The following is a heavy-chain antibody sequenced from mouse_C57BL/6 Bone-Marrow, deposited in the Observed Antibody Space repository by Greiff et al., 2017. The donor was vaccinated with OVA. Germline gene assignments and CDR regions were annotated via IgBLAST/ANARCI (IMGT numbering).Heavy chain of an antibody. CDR1: GYTFTSYW. D-gene: IGHD4-1*01. CDR2: IHPNSGST. CDR3: AKAPLGLFAY. J-gene: IGHJ3*01. Sequence: VKLQQPGAELVKPGASVKLSCKASGYTFTSYWMHWVKQRPGQGLEWIGMIHPNSGSTNYNEKFKSKATLTVDKSSSTAYMQLSSLTSEDSAVYYCAKAPLGLFAYWGQGTLVTVSA. V-gene: IGHV1-64*01.